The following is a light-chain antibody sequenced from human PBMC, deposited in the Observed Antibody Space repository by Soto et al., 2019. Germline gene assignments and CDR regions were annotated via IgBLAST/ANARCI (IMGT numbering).Light chain of an antibody. J-gene: IGKJ5*01. CDR2: GAS. Sequence: EIVLTQPPGTLSLSPGERATLSCRASQSVSSSYLAWYQQKPGQAPRLLIYGASTRATGIPARFSGSGSGTEFTLTISSLQSEDFAVYYCQQRSNWPPITFGQGTRLEIK. CDR1: QSVSSSY. CDR3: QQRSNWPPIT. V-gene: IGKV3D-20*02.